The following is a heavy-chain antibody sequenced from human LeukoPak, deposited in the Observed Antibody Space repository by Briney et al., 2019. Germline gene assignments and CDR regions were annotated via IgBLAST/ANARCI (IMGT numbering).Heavy chain of an antibody. Sequence: SETLSLTCTVSGGSISSYYWSWIRQPPGKGLEWIGYIFYSGNTNYNPSLKSRVTISVDTSKNQFSLKLNSVTAADTAVYYCARHQLGYYYGMDVWGQGTTVTVPS. CDR1: GGSISSYY. D-gene: IGHD3-16*01. CDR3: ARHQLGYYYGMDV. V-gene: IGHV4-59*08. CDR2: IFYSGNT. J-gene: IGHJ6*02.